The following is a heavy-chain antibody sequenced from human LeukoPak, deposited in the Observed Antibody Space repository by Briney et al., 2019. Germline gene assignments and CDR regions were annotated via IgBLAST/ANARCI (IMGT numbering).Heavy chain of an antibody. CDR1: GFTFNRCW. D-gene: IGHD4-23*01. V-gene: IGHV3-7*01. CDR3: AREGDFGGIPGYYYGLDV. Sequence: GGSLRLSCVVSGFTFNRCWMNWVRQAPGKGLEWVAHINPDGRDTYYVDSVKGRFTISRDNAKNSLYLQMNSLRAEDTAVYYCAREGDFGGIPGYYYGLDVWGQGTTVTVSS. CDR2: INPDGRDT. J-gene: IGHJ6*02.